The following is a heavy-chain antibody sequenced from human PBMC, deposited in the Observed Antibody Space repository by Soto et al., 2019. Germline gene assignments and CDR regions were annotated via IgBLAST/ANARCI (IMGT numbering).Heavy chain of an antibody. CDR1: GFMFSSYS. CDR2: LTVGGRDT. J-gene: IGHJ4*02. D-gene: IGHD2-15*01. Sequence: GSLRLSCATSGFMFSSYSMSWVRQAPGKGLEWVSGLTVGGRDTSYAESVDGRFTVSGDGAKSTLYLQMKYLRADDTAVYYCATVRYCDGGSCHTSEYCGLGTLVTVSS. V-gene: IGHV3-23*01. CDR3: ATVRYCDGGSCHTSEY.